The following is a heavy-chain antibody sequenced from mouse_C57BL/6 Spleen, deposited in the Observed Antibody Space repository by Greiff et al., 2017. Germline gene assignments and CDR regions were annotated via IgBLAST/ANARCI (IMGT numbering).Heavy chain of an antibody. D-gene: IGHD2-2*01. J-gene: IGHJ4*01. CDR3: ARYGYDVSYYYAMDY. CDR1: GYTFTSYW. CDR2: IDPSDSYT. V-gene: IGHV1-69*01. Sequence: QVQLQQPGAELVMPGASVKLSCKASGYTFTSYWMHWVKQRPGQGLEWIGEIDPSDSYTNYNQKFKGKSTLTVDKSSSTAYMQLSSLTSEDSAVYYCARYGYDVSYYYAMDYWGQGTSVTVSS.